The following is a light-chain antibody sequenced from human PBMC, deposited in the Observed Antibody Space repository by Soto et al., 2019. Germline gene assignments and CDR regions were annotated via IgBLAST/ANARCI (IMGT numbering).Light chain of an antibody. CDR1: QSVRSN. CDR3: QQYGSSPPT. CDR2: DAS. V-gene: IGKV3D-15*01. J-gene: IGKJ1*01. Sequence: ERVMTQAPPTLTVSAGERATLYCRARQSVRSNLAWYQQKPGQAPRLLIYDASTRATGIPARFSGSGSGTEFILTISRLEPEDFAVYYCQQYGSSPPTFGQGTKV.